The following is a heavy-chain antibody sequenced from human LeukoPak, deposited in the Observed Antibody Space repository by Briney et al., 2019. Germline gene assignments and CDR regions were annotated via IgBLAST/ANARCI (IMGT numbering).Heavy chain of an antibody. CDR2: ISSSSSYI. V-gene: IGHV3-21*01. Sequence: GGSLRLSCAASGFTFSSYSMNWVRQAPGKGLEWVSSISSSSSYIYYADSVKGRFTISRDNAKNSLYLRMNGLRAEDTAVYYCARDHAAGTIDYWGQGTLVTVSS. J-gene: IGHJ4*02. D-gene: IGHD6-13*01. CDR3: ARDHAAGTIDY. CDR1: GFTFSSYS.